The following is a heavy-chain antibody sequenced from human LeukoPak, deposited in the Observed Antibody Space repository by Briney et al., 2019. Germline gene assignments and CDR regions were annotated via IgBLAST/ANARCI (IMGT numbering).Heavy chain of an antibody. CDR2: TSCRGPT. D-gene: IGHD2-15*01. CDR3: AQGGYFAFDM. Sequence: GGSLSLSCAASGFSLSAYDMQWVRQAPGKGLEWVSGTSCRGPTYYTDSVKGRFTISRDNSKNILYLQMVSLRADDTAVYYCAQGGYFAFDMWGQGKMVTVSS. J-gene: IGHJ3*02. V-gene: IGHV3-23*01. CDR1: GFSLSAYD.